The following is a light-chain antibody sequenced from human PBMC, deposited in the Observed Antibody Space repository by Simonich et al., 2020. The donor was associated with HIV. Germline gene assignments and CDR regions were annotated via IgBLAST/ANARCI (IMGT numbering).Light chain of an antibody. CDR3: HQSYSNPRT. V-gene: IGKV1-39*01. J-gene: IGKJ2*01. CDR1: QSIRTY. Sequence: DIQMTQSPSSLSASVGDRVTLACRASQSIRTYLNWYQQKPGKAPKLLIYAASSLQSGVPSRFSGSGSGTDFTLTINSLQPEDFATYYCHQSYSNPRTFGQGTKLEIK. CDR2: AAS.